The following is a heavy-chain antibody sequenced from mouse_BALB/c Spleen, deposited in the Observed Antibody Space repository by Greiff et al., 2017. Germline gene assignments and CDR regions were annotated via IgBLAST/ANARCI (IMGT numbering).Heavy chain of an antibody. Sequence: EVQLVESGPGLVKPSQSLSLTCTVTGYSITSDYAWNWIRQFPGNKLEWMGYISYSGSTSYNPSLKSRISITRDTSKNQFFLQLNSVTTEDTATYYCARDGSSWYYAMDYWGQGTSVTVSS. CDR1: GYSITSDYA. CDR3: ARDGSSWYYAMDY. CDR2: ISYSGST. D-gene: IGHD1-1*01. J-gene: IGHJ4*01. V-gene: IGHV3-2*02.